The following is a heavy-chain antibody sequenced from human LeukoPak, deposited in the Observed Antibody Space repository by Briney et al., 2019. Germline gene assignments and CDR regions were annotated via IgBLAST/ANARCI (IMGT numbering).Heavy chain of an antibody. CDR3: ARGKRGYSFGDY. V-gene: IGHV3-7*01. CDR1: GFIFSSYW. D-gene: IGHD5-18*01. J-gene: IGHJ4*02. Sequence: GGSLRLSCAVSGFIFSSYWMSRVRQAPGKGLEWVAHIKQDGSEKYYVDSVKGRFTISRDNAKNSLYLQMNNLRAEDTAVYYCARGKRGYSFGDYWGQGTLVTVSS. CDR2: IKQDGSEK.